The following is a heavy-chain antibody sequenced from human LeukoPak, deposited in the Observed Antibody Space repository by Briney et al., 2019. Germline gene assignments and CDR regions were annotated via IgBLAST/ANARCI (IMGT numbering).Heavy chain of an antibody. V-gene: IGHV1-69*05. D-gene: IGHD3-3*01. CDR3: ARSITIFGVVPWDYYYSYYTDV. CDR2: IIPIFGTA. J-gene: IGHJ6*03. CDR1: GGTFSSYA. Sequence: AAVKVSCKASGGTFSSYAISWVRQAPGQGLEWMGGIIPIFGTANYAQKFQGRVTITTDESTSTAYIELSSLRSEDTAVYYCARSITIFGVVPWDYYYSYYTDVWGKGTTVTVSS.